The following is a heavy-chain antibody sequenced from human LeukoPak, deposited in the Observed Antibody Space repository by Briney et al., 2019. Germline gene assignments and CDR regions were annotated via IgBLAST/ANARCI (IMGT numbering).Heavy chain of an antibody. D-gene: IGHD3-22*01. CDR1: GGSFSGYY. CDR2: INHSGST. J-gene: IGHJ3*01. CDR3: ARHFGYSSVWQ. V-gene: IGHV4-34*01. Sequence: SETLSLTCAVYGGSFSGYYWSWIRQPPGKGLEWIGEINHSGSTNYNPSLKSRVTISVDTSKNQFSLKLSSVTAADTAVYYCARHFGYSSVWQWGQGTMVTVSS.